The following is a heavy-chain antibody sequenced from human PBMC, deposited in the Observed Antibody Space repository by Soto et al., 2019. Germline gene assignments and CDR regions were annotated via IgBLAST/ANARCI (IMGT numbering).Heavy chain of an antibody. Sequence: EVQLMESGGGLVQPGGSLKLSCAASGFTFSGSAVYWVRQASGKGLEYIGHIRSKTNNYATFYGASVKGRFAISREDSKNTAFLQMNSLKVDDTASYFCTQRPPRTRGGSYWGQGILVTVSS. V-gene: IGHV3-73*01. CDR2: IRSKTNNYAT. CDR3: TQRPPRTRGGSY. J-gene: IGHJ4*02. D-gene: IGHD2-15*01. CDR1: GFTFSGSA.